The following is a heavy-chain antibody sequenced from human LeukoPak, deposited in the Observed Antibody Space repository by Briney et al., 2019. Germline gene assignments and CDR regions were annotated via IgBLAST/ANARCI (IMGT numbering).Heavy chain of an antibody. Sequence: SLRLSCAASGFTFDDYAMHWVRPAPGKGLGWGSGISWNSGSIGYADSVKGRFTISRDNAKNSLYLQMNSLRAEDTALYYCAKEAYMLAVAGYHFDYWGQGTLVTVSS. D-gene: IGHD6-19*01. J-gene: IGHJ4*02. CDR3: AKEAYMLAVAGYHFDY. V-gene: IGHV3-9*01. CDR1: GFTFDDYA. CDR2: ISWNSGSI.